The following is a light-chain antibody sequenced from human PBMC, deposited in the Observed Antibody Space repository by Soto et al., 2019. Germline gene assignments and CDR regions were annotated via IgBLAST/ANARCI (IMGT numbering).Light chain of an antibody. J-gene: IGKJ4*01. CDR2: SAS. Sequence: DMQMTQSPSSLSASVGDRVTITCRASQGLGNYLAWYQQKRGKAPKLLIYSASSLQSGVPSRFSGSGSGTDFTLTISGLQPEEVATYYCLTYNGPPLSLGGGTKVEI. V-gene: IGKV1-27*01. CDR3: LTYNGPPLS. CDR1: QGLGNY.